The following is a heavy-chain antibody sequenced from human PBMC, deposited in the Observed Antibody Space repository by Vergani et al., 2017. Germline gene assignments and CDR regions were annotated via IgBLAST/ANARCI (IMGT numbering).Heavy chain of an antibody. CDR1: GFTVSSNY. CDR3: ARDPGDGYNSVDY. V-gene: IGHV3-53*01. CDR2: IYSGGGT. Sequence: EVQLVESGGGLIQPGGSLRLSCAASGFTVSSNYMSWVRQAPGKGLEWVSVIYSGGGTYYADSVKGRFTISRDNSKNTLYLQMNSLRAEDTAVYYCARDPGDGYNSVDYWGQGTLVTVSS. D-gene: IGHD5-24*01. J-gene: IGHJ4*02.